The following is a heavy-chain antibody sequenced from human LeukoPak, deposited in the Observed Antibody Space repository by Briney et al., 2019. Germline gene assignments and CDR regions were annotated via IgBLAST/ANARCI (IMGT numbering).Heavy chain of an antibody. J-gene: IGHJ4*02. V-gene: IGHV3-23*01. D-gene: IGHD1-26*01. CDR3: AKGATGATPSC. CDR1: GFTFSTNA. Sequence: GSLRLSCLTSGFTFSTNAMSWVRQAPGKGLEWISGISGSGASTYYADSVTGRFTISRDNSRNTLYLQMNSLRAEDTAVYYCAKGATGATPSCWGQGTLVTVSS. CDR2: ISGSGAST.